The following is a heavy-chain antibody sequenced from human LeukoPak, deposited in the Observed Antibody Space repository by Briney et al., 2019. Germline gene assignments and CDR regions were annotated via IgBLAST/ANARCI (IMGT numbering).Heavy chain of an antibody. Sequence: PGRSLRLSCTASGFTFGDYAMSWFRQAPGKGLEWVGFIRSKAYGGTTEYAASVKGRFTISRDDSKSIAYLQMNSLKTGDKAAYYCTRVDDFWSGYGSKDAFDIWGQGTMVTVSS. CDR3: TRVDDFWSGYGSKDAFDI. D-gene: IGHD3-3*01. CDR1: GFTFGDYA. CDR2: IRSKAYGGTT. J-gene: IGHJ3*02. V-gene: IGHV3-49*03.